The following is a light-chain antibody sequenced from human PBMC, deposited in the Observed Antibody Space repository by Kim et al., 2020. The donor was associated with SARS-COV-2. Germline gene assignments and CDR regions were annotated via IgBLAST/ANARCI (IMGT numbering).Light chain of an antibody. CDR3: MQALQTSYT. CDR1: QSLLHRNGYNY. CDR2: LGS. V-gene: IGKV2-28*01. Sequence: ESSSVSCRSSQSLLHRNGYNYLDWYMQKPGQSPQLLIYLGSNRASGVPDRFSGSGSGTNFTLKISRVEAEDVGVYYCMQALQTSYTFGQGTKLEIK. J-gene: IGKJ2*01.